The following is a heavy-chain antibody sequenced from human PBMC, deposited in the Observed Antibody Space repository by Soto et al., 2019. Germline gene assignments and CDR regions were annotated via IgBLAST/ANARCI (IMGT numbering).Heavy chain of an antibody. D-gene: IGHD2-2*02. CDR3: AREYCSSTSCYTPVYYYYGMDV. V-gene: IGHV3-33*01. CDR1: GFTFSSYG. CDR2: IWYDGSNN. Sequence: LRLSCAASGFTFSSYGMHWVRQAPCKGLEWVAVIWYDGSNNYYADSVKGRFTISRDNSKNTLYLQMNSLRAEDTAVYYCAREYCSSTSCYTPVYYYYGMDVWGQGTTVTVYS. J-gene: IGHJ6*02.